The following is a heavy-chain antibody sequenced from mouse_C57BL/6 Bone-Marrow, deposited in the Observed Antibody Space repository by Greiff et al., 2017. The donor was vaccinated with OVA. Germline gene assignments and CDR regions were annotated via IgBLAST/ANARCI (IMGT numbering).Heavy chain of an antibody. CDR3: AREVEYYFDY. Sequence: ESGPGLVKPSQSLSLTCSVTGYSITSGYYWNWIRQFPGNKLEWMGYISYDGSNNYNPSLKNRISITRDTSKNQFFLKLNSVTTEDTATYYCAREVEYYFDYWGQGTTLTVSS. J-gene: IGHJ2*01. D-gene: IGHD1-1*02. CDR2: ISYDGSN. V-gene: IGHV3-6*01. CDR1: GYSITSGYY.